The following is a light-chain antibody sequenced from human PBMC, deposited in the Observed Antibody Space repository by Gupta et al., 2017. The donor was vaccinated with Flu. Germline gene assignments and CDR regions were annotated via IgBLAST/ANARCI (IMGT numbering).Light chain of an antibody. CDR1: NIGSKS. CDR2: DDS. J-gene: IGLJ3*02. CDR3: QVWGSSTDHLV. Sequence: SYVLPQAPSVSVAPGQTASITCGGNNIGSKSVHWYQQKPGQAPALVVHDDSDRPPGIPERFSGSNSGNTATLTISSVEAGDEADYYCQVWGSSTDHLVFGGGIKLTVL. V-gene: IGLV3-21*02.